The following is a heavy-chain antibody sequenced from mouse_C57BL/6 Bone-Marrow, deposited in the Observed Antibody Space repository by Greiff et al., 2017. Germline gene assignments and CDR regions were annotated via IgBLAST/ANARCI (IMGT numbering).Heavy chain of an antibody. Sequence: QVQLQQSGAELARPGASVKLSCKASGYTFTSYGISWVKQRTGQGLEWIGDIYPRSGNTYYNEKFKGKATLTADKSSSTAYMELRSLTSEDSAVYFCAGGYYYGSSHFDYWGQGTTLTVSS. D-gene: IGHD1-1*01. CDR1: GYTFTSYG. V-gene: IGHV1-81*01. J-gene: IGHJ2*01. CDR2: IYPRSGNT. CDR3: AGGYYYGSSHFDY.